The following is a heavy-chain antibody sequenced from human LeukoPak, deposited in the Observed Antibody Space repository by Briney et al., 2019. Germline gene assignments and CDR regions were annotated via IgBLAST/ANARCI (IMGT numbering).Heavy chain of an antibody. Sequence: PSETLSLTYTVSGGSISSYYWSWIRQPAGKGLEWIGRIYTSGSTNYNPSLKSRVTISVDKSKNQFSLKLSSVTAADTAVYYCARGTTGYIKETGIDYYYYYYMDVWGKGTTVTVSS. CDR1: GGSISSYY. CDR3: ARGTTGYIKETGIDYYYYYYMDV. D-gene: IGHD3-9*01. V-gene: IGHV4-4*07. J-gene: IGHJ6*03. CDR2: IYTSGST.